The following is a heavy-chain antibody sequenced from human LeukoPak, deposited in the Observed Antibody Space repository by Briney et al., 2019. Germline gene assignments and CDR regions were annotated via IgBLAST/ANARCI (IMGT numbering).Heavy chain of an antibody. D-gene: IGHD6-19*01. CDR3: ARGGTTVAGTFWFDP. V-gene: IGHV4-4*02. CDR1: GGSISNSNW. Sequence: SETLSLTCAVSGGSISNSNWWSWVRQPPGKGLEWIGEVYHTGSSNYNPSLKSRVTISVDKSKSQFSLKLSSVTAADTAVYYCARGGTTVAGTFWFDPWGQGTLVTVSS. J-gene: IGHJ5*02. CDR2: VYHTGSS.